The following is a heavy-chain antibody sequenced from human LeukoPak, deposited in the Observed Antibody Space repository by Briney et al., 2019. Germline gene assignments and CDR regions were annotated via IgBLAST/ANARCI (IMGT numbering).Heavy chain of an antibody. J-gene: IGHJ3*02. Sequence: SETLSLTCAVYGGSFSGYYWSWIRQPPGKGLEWIGEINHSGSTNYNPSLKSRVTISVDTSKNQFSLKLSSVTAADTAVYYCARSRYQLSPYDAFDIWGQGTMVTVSS. CDR3: ARSRYQLSPYDAFDI. CDR2: INHSGST. D-gene: IGHD2-2*01. V-gene: IGHV4-34*01. CDR1: GGSFSGYY.